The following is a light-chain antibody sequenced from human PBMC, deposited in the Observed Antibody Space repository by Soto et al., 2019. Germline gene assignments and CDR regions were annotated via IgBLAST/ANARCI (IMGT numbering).Light chain of an antibody. CDR1: QSISSW. CDR2: KAS. CDR3: QQYNTQST. J-gene: IGKJ1*01. V-gene: IGKV1-5*03. Sequence: DIQMTQSPSTLSASVGDRVTITCRASQSISSWLAWYQQKPGKAPKLLLYKASSLESGVPSRFSGSGSGTEFTLTISSLQPDDFATYYCQQYNTQSTFGQGTKVEIK.